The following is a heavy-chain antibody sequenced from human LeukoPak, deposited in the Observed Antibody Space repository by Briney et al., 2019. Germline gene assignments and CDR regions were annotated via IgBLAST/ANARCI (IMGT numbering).Heavy chain of an antibody. D-gene: IGHD3-16*02. CDR3: ARVFMITFVEVIARTNENWFDP. CDR1: GGSFSGYY. J-gene: IGHJ5*02. CDR2: INHSGST. V-gene: IGHV4-34*01. Sequence: SETLSLTWAVDGGSFSGYYWSWVSQPPGKGMEWVGEINHSGSTNYNPSLTSRVTISVAPSKNHFSLMLSSVSAANTAVYYCARVFMITFVEVIARTNENWFDPWGQGTLVTVSS.